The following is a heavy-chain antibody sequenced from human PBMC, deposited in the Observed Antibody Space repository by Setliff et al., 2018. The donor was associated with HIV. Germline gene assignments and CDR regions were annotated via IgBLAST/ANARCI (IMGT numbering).Heavy chain of an antibody. CDR3: ARDATSEGYMDV. V-gene: IGHV4-59*12. J-gene: IGHJ6*03. Sequence: SETLSLTCTVSGGSISSYYWTWLRQFPGKGLEWIGFIFYTGSTTYNPSLNSRVTISVDTSKNQFSLKLTSVTAADTAMYFCARDATSEGYMDVWGKGTTVTVSS. CDR1: GGSISSYY. CDR2: IFYTGST.